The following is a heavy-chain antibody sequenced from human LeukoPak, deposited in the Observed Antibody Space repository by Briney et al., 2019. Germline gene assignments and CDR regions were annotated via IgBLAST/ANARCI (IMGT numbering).Heavy chain of an antibody. J-gene: IGHJ4*02. CDR1: GGTFSSYA. CDR3: ARALGVYDSSGYSFDY. CDR2: IIPIFGIA. Sequence: ALVKVSCQASGGTFSSYAISWVRQAPGQGLEWMGRIIPIFGIANYAQKFQGRVTITADKSTSTAYMELSSLRSEDTAVYYCARALGVYDSSGYSFDYWGQGTLVTVSS. V-gene: IGHV1-69*04. D-gene: IGHD3-22*01.